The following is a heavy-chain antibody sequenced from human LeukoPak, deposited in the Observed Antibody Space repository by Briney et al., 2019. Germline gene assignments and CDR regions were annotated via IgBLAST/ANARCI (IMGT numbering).Heavy chain of an antibody. D-gene: IGHD3-16*01. CDR2: INPNSGAT. CDR1: GYTFTSYD. CDR3: AREVGDGMDV. V-gene: IGHV1-8*01. J-gene: IGHJ6*02. Sequence: GASVKVSCKASGYTFTSYDINWLRQATGQGPEWMGWINPNSGATGYAQKFQGRVTMTRNTSISTAYMELSSLRSEDTAVYYCAREVGDGMDVWGQGTTVTVSS.